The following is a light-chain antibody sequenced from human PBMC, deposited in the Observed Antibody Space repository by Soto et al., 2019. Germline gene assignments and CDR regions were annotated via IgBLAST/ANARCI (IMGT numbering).Light chain of an antibody. Sequence: EIVLTQSPVTLSLSPGERATLSCRASQSVSSSYLAWYQQKPGQAPRLLIYGASSRATGIPDRFSGSGSGTDFTLTISRLEPEDLAVYYCQQYGSSPPNTFGGGTKVDI. CDR2: GAS. V-gene: IGKV3-20*01. CDR3: QQYGSSPPNT. J-gene: IGKJ4*01. CDR1: QSVSSSY.